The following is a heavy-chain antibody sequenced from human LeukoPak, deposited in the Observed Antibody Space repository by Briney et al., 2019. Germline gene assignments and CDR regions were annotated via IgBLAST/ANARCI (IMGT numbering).Heavy chain of an antibody. D-gene: IGHD5-24*01. CDR3: ARTKEMATISYFDS. V-gene: IGHV3-30*02. Sequence: GGSLRLSCAASGFTFSSYGMHWVRQAPGEGLEWVAFIRYDGSNKYYADSVKGRFTISRDNSKNTLYLQMNSLRAEDTAVYYCARTKEMATISYFDSWGQGTLVTVSS. CDR1: GFTFSSYG. J-gene: IGHJ4*02. CDR2: IRYDGSNK.